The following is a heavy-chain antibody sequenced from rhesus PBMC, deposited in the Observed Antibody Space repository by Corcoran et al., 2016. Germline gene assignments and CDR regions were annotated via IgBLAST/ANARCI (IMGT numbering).Heavy chain of an antibody. CDR1: GSSLSSVYG. J-gene: IGHJ4*01. V-gene: IGHV4-127*01. D-gene: IGHD3-22*01. CDR2: IGGSSGST. Sequence: QVQLQESGPGLVKPSATLSLTCAVSGSSLSSVYGWLWFRQPPGKGLEWIWYIGGSSGSTNYNTSRKSRVTSSKDTSKNQFSLKLSSVTAADTAVYYCTRWRGDYWGQGVLVTVSS. CDR3: TRWRGDY.